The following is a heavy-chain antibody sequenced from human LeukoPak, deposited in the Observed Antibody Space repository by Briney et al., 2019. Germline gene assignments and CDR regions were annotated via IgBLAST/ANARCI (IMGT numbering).Heavy chain of an antibody. CDR1: GYTFSGFY. V-gene: IGHV1-2*02. CDR2: INPNSGGT. CDR3: ARTRNGYDLDY. Sequence: ASVKVSCKASGYTFSGFYMHWVRQAPGQGLEWMGWINPNSGGTKYAQKFQGRVTLTRDTSISTAYMELSSLRSDDTAVYNCARTRNGYDLDYWGQRTLVTVSS. D-gene: IGHD5-12*01. J-gene: IGHJ4*02.